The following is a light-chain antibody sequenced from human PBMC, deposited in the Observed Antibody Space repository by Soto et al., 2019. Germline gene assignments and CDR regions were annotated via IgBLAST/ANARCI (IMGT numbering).Light chain of an antibody. CDR1: SSDVGGYNY. J-gene: IGLJ3*02. CDR3: SSYTSSSPNWV. V-gene: IGLV2-14*01. CDR2: DVS. Sequence: QSVLTQPASVSGSPGQSITISCTGTSSDVGGYNYVSWYQQHPGKDPKLMIYDVSNRPSGVSNRFSGSKSGNTASLTISGLQAEDGADYYCSSYTSSSPNWVFGGGTQLTVL.